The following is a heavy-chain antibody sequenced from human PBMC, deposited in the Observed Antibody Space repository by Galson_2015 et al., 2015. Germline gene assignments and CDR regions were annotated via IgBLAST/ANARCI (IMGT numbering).Heavy chain of an antibody. CDR3: ARVAHLGRGLHS. Sequence: SVKVSCKASGYTFTSYAMHWVRQAPGQRLEWMGWINAGNGNTKYSQKFQGRVTITRDTSASTAYMELSSLRSEDTAVYYCARVAHLGRGLHSWGQGTQVTVSS. V-gene: IGHV1-3*01. J-gene: IGHJ4*02. D-gene: IGHD7-27*01. CDR1: GYTFTSYA. CDR2: INAGNGNT.